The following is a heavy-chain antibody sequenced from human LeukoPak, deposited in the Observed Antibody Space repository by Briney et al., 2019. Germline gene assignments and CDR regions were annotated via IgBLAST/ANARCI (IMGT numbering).Heavy chain of an antibody. Sequence: SGGSLRLSCAASGFTFSSYAMSWVRQAPGKGLEWVSAISKSGDSTYYADSVKGRFTISRDNSKNTIYLQMNSLRVEDTAVYYCAKLSGWTGWFFDYWGQGTVVTVSS. CDR1: GFTFSSYA. V-gene: IGHV3-23*01. CDR3: AKLSGWTGWFFDY. D-gene: IGHD6-19*01. CDR2: ISKSGDST. J-gene: IGHJ4*02.